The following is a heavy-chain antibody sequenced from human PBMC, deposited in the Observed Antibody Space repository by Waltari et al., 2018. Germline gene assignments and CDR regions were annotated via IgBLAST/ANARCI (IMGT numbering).Heavy chain of an antibody. CDR1: GFTFTRYA. V-gene: IGHV3-23*04. D-gene: IGHD1-26*01. CDR3: AKEGGIVGDTDC. CDR2: LSPRGRRS. J-gene: IGHJ4*02. Sequence: EVLLVESGGTMVQPGGSLRLSCAASGFTFTRYAMFWVRQAPGRGLEWVSALSPRGRRSYYADSVKGRFTISRDNSKYTLFLQMNSLRADDTAVYYCAKEGGIVGDTDCWGQGTVVTVSS.